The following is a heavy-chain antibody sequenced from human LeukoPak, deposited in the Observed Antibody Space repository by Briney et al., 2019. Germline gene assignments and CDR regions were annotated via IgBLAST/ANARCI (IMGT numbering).Heavy chain of an antibody. CDR3: ARDNNVVVPAAIDAFDI. Sequence: EGSLRLSCAASGFTFSSYWMSWVRQAPGKGLEWVANIKQDGSEKYYVDSVKGRFTISRDNAKNSLYLQMNSLRAEDAAVYYCARDNNVVVPAAIDAFDIWGQGTMVTVSS. V-gene: IGHV3-7*01. CDR2: IKQDGSEK. CDR1: GFTFSSYW. D-gene: IGHD2-2*01. J-gene: IGHJ3*02.